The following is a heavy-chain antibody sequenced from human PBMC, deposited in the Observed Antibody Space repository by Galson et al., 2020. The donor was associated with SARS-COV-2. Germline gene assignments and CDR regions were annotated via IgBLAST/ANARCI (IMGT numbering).Heavy chain of an antibody. V-gene: IGHV3-64D*09. J-gene: IGHJ4*02. CDR3: LSFSSTRHNY. CDR1: GFTFSDYA. D-gene: IGHD6-19*01. Sequence: GGSLRLSCSASGFTFSDYAMHWLRQAPGKGLEYVSAFSPNGGTSFYADSVNGRFTMSRDNSRNIFYLHMTGLRLDDTALYYCLSFSSTRHNYWGQGTLVTVSS. CDR2: FSPNGGTS.